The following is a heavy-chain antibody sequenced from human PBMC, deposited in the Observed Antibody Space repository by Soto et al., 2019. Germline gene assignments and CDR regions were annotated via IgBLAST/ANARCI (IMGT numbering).Heavy chain of an antibody. J-gene: IGHJ3*02. CDR2: INHSGST. CDR1: GGSFSGYY. CDR3: ARQGAGPGIAAAGTRAFDI. Sequence: SETLSLTCAVYGGSFSGYYWSWIRQPPGKGLEWIGEINHSGSTNYNPSLKSRVTISVDTSKNQFSLKLSSVTAADTAVYYYARQGAGPGIAAAGTRAFDIWGQGTMVTVSS. D-gene: IGHD6-13*01. V-gene: IGHV4-34*01.